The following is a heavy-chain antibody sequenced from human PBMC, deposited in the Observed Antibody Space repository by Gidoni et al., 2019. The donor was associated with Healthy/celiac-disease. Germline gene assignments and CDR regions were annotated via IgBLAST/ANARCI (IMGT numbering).Heavy chain of an antibody. Sequence: QVQLVESGGGLVKPGGSLRLSGAASGFTFSDYYMSWIRQAPGKGLEWVSYISSSGSTIYYADSVKGRFTISRDNAKNSLYLQMNSLRAEDTAVYYCARDRRFYYYDFWGALDYWGQGTLVTVSS. CDR2: ISSSGSTI. V-gene: IGHV3-11*01. CDR3: ARDRRFYYYDFWGALDY. D-gene: IGHD3-3*01. J-gene: IGHJ4*02. CDR1: GFTFSDYY.